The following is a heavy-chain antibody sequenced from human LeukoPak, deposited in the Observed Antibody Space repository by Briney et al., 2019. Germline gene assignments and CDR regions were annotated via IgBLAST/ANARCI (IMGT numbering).Heavy chain of an antibody. CDR2: ISGDDGST. J-gene: IGHJ4*02. D-gene: IGHD6-19*01. Sequence: TGGSLRLSCAASGFTFSSYEMNWVRQAPGKGLEWVSLISGDDGSTYYADSVKGRFTISRDNSKNSLYLQMNSLRTEDTAFYYCARNIAPRPVAGTGSGDYWGQGTLVTVSS. V-gene: IGHV3-43*02. CDR1: GFTFSSYE. CDR3: ARNIAPRPVAGTGSGDY.